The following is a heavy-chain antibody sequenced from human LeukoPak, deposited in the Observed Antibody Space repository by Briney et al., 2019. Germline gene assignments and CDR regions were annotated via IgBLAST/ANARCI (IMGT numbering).Heavy chain of an antibody. D-gene: IGHD2-2*01. CDR1: GGSFSGYY. V-gene: IGHV4-34*01. Sequence: PSETLSLTCAVYGGSFSGYYWSWIRQPPGKGLEWIGEINHSGSTNYNPSLKSRVTISVDTSENQFSLKLSSVTAADTAVYYCAAIVPATASWFDYWGQGTLVTVSS. CDR2: INHSGST. CDR3: AAIVPATASWFDY. J-gene: IGHJ4*02.